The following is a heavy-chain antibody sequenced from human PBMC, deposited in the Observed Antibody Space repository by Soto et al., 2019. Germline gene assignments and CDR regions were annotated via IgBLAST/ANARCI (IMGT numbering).Heavy chain of an antibody. D-gene: IGHD3-3*01. CDR3: ALEMSTITYFHY. V-gene: IGHV1-2*02. Sequence: QVHLVQSGAEVKKPGASVIVSCKASGYTFTDHSLYWVRQAPGQGLEWMGWINPHSGVTVSAENFEGRVTMTRDTSINTAYMEMGWLRSDDTAMYYCALEMSTITYFHYWGQGTLLTVSS. CDR1: GYTFTDHS. CDR2: INPHSGVT. J-gene: IGHJ4*02.